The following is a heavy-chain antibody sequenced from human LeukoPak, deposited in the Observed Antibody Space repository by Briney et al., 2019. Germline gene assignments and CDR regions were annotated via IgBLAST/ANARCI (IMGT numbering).Heavy chain of an antibody. CDR1: GDSVSSTSAA. D-gene: IGHD2-2*01. V-gene: IGHV6-1*01. J-gene: IGHJ4*02. Sequence: PSQTLSLTCAISGDSVSSTSAAWDWIRQSPSRGLEWLGRTYYRSKWYNDYAVSVKSRITINPDTSKNQFSLQLKSVTAEDTAVYSCARPPPEVYQPEFDTGGQETRVTVPP. CDR3: ARPPPEVYQPEFDT. CDR2: TYYRSKWYN.